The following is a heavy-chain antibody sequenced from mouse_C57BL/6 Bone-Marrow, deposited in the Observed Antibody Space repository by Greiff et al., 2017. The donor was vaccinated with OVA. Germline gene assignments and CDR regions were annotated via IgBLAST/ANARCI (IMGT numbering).Heavy chain of an antibody. CDR1: GYTFTSYW. V-gene: IGHV1-69*01. J-gene: IGHJ1*03. Sequence: VQLQQPGAELVMPGASVKLSCKASGYTFTSYWMHWVKQRPGQGLEWIGEIDPSDSYTNYNQKFKGKSTLTVDKSSSTAYMQLSSLTSEDSAVYYCARWGGYYYGSSTMYWYFGVWGTGTTVTVAS. CDR3: ARWGGYYYGSSTMYWYFGV. CDR2: IDPSDSYT. D-gene: IGHD1-1*01.